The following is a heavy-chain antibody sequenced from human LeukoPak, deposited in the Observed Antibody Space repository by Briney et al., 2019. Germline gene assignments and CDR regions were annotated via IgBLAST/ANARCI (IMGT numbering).Heavy chain of an antibody. V-gene: IGHV3-21*01. J-gene: IGHJ4*02. D-gene: IGHD1-26*01. CDR2: ISSSSSYI. CDR3: AGDSGSYYLVY. Sequence: GGSLRLSCATSTFTFSSYSMNWVRQAPGKGLEWVSSISSSSSYIYYADSVKGRFTISRDNAKNSLYLQMNSLRAEDTAVYYCAGDSGSYYLVYWGQGTLVTVSS. CDR1: TFTFSSYS.